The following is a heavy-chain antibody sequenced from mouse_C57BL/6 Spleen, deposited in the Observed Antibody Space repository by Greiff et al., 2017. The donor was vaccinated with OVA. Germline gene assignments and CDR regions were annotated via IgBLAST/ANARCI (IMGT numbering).Heavy chain of an antibody. CDR2: IDPSDSYT. CDR1: GYTFTSYW. V-gene: IGHV1-50*01. Sequence: VQLQQPGAELVKPGASVKLSCKASGYTFTSYWMQWVKQRPGQGLEWIGEIDPSDSYTNYNQKFKGKATLTVDTSSSTAYMQLSSLTSEDSAVYYCYYGSSHGYYAMDYWGQGTSVTVSS. CDR3: YYGSSHGYYAMDY. J-gene: IGHJ4*01. D-gene: IGHD1-1*01.